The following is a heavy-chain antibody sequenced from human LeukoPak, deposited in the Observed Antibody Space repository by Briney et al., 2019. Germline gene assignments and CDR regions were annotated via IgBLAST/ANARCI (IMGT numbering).Heavy chain of an antibody. CDR1: GDTISNSRFF. Sequence: PSETLSLTCTVSGDTISNSRFFWAWIRQPPGKGLEWIASLSDRGSPKYSPSFQSRVSIFTDTAKNQLPLNLKSVTAADTAVYYCARDANYRDRSGYPSPFDFWGQGILVTVSS. CDR2: LSDRGSP. J-gene: IGHJ4*02. D-gene: IGHD6-19*01. V-gene: IGHV4-39*06. CDR3: ARDANYRDRSGYPSPFDF.